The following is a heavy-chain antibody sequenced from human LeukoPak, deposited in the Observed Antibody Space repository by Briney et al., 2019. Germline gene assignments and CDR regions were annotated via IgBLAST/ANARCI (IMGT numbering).Heavy chain of an antibody. D-gene: IGHD3-10*01. V-gene: IGHV4-34*01. CDR1: GESFSGHY. J-gene: IGHJ4*02. CDR2: INHSGST. Sequence: SETLSLTCAVYGESFSGHYWTWIRRPPGKGLEWIGEINHSGSTTSNPPLNNRVTISVDTSKNQFSLKLTSVTAADTAVYYCARPRYGSGSLDSWGQGTLVTVSS. CDR3: ARPRYGSGSLDS.